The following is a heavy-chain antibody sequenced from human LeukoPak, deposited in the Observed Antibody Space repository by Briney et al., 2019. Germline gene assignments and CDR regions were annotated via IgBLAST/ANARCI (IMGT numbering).Heavy chain of an antibody. J-gene: IGHJ4*02. V-gene: IGHV3-7*01. Sequence: LSLTCNVSGDSFSSGGYYWSWVRQAPGKGLEWVADIKEDGSEKYYVDSVKGRFTISRDNAKNSVYLQMSSLRAEDTAVYYCALNPDYYGSGSFDYWGQGTLVTVSS. CDR3: ALNPDYYGSGSFDY. CDR1: GDSFSSGGYY. D-gene: IGHD3-10*01. CDR2: IKEDGSEK.